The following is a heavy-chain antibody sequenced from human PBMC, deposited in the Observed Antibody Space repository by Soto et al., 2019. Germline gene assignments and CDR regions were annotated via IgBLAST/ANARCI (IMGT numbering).Heavy chain of an antibody. J-gene: IGHJ3*02. CDR2: IDPSDSYT. CDR3: AGWGDTAYAFDI. Sequence: PGESLKISCKGSGYSFASYWIGWVRQMPGKGLEWMGRIDPSDSYTNYSPSFQGHVTISADKSISTAYLQWSSLKASDTAMYYCAGWGDTAYAFDIWGQGTMVTVSS. V-gene: IGHV5-10-1*01. D-gene: IGHD5-18*01. CDR1: GYSFASYW.